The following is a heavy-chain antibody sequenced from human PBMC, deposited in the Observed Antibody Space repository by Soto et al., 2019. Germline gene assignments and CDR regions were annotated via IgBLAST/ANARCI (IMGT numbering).Heavy chain of an antibody. CDR1: GFTFSSYG. D-gene: IGHD6-19*01. CDR3: ASDAVAGFDP. V-gene: IGHV3-30*03. CDR2: ISYDGSNK. Sequence: XGSLRLSCAASGFTFSSYGMHWVRQAPGKGLEWVAVISYDGSNKYYADSVKGRFTISRDNSKNTLYLQMNSLRAEDTAVYYCASDAVAGFDPWGQGTLVTVSS. J-gene: IGHJ5*02.